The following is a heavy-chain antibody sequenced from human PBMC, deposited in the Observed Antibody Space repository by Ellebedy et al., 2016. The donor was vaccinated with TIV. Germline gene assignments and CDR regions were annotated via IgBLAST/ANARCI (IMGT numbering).Heavy chain of an antibody. J-gene: IGHJ4*02. CDR3: ARDHSAAFFDY. CDR1: GFTFSRYW. Sequence: GESLKISCEASGFTFSRYWMHWVRQAPGKGLEWVASIKHDGNEGNYVDSVKGRFTISRDNAKNSLVLQMSSLRGEDTGVYYCARDHSAAFFDYWGQGILVTVSS. CDR2: IKHDGNEG. D-gene: IGHD3-10*01. V-gene: IGHV3-7*01.